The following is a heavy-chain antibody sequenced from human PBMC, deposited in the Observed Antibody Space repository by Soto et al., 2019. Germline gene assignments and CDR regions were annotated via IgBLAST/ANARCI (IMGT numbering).Heavy chain of an antibody. J-gene: IGHJ5*02. CDR2: IYYSGST. D-gene: IGHD1-26*01. CDR3: ARGSVSDGFDP. Sequence: SETLSLTYTVSGGSISSYYWSWIRQPPGKGLEGIGYIYYSGSTTYNPSIKSRVTISVDTSKNQFSLKLSSVTAADTAVYYRARGSVSDGFDPWGQGTLVTVSS. CDR1: GGSISSYY. V-gene: IGHV4-59*01.